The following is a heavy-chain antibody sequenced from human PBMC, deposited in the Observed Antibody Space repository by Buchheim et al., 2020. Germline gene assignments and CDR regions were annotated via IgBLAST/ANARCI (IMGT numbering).Heavy chain of an antibody. V-gene: IGHV4-39*01. D-gene: IGHD2-2*01. CDR3: AGRAVPDALSLYGMDV. J-gene: IGHJ6*02. Sequence: QLQLQESGPGLVKPSETLSLTCTVSGGSISSSSYYWGWIRQPPGKGLEWIGSIYYSGSTYYNPSLKSRVTISVDTSKNQFSLKLSSVTAADTAVYYCAGRAVPDALSLYGMDVWGQGTT. CDR2: IYYSGST. CDR1: GGSISSSSYY.